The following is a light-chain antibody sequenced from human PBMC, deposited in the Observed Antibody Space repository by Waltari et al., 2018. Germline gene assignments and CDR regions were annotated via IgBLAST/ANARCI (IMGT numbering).Light chain of an antibody. CDR3: AVWDDSLGGV. V-gene: IGLV1-44*01. J-gene: IGLJ3*02. Sequence: QSVLTQPPSVSGTPGQRVTISCSGSNSNIGGNSVHWYQQLPGTAPKLLIYNDNQGPSRVPDRFSASKSGTSASLAITGLQSEDDAYYYCAVWDDSLGGVFGGGTKLTVL. CDR2: NDN. CDR1: NSNIGGNS.